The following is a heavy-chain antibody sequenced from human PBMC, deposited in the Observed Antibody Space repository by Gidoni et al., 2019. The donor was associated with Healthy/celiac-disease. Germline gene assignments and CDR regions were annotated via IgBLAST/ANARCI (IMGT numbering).Heavy chain of an antibody. J-gene: IGHJ5*02. CDR3: ARDIGVTMVRGVMVSGWFDP. Sequence: EVQLVESGGGLIQPGGSLRLSCAASGFTVSSNYMSWVRQAPGKGLEWVSVIYSGGSTYYADSVKGRFTISRDNSKNTLYLQMNSLRAEDTAVYYCARDIGVTMVRGVMVSGWFDPWGQGTLVTVSS. CDR2: IYSGGST. V-gene: IGHV3-53*01. CDR1: GFTVSSNY. D-gene: IGHD3-10*01.